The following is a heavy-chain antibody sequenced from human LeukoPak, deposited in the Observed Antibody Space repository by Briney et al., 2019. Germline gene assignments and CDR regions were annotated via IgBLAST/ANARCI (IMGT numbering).Heavy chain of an antibody. Sequence: ETLSLTCTVSGGSISDYYWSWIRQSPGKGLEWIGYIYYTGSTNYNPSLKSRVAILLDTPKNQFPLKLSAVTAADTAVYYCARGGDVLQYWGQGTLVTVSS. V-gene: IGHV4-59*01. CDR2: IYYTGST. CDR3: ARGGDVLQY. J-gene: IGHJ4*02. D-gene: IGHD2-21*01. CDR1: GGSISDYY.